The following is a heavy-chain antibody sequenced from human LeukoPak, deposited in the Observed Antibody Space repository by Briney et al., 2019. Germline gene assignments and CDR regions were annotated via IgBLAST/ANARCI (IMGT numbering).Heavy chain of an antibody. CDR2: ISAYDGNT. J-gene: IGHJ4*02. D-gene: IGHD2-2*01. CDR1: GYTFTSYG. V-gene: IGHV1-18*01. CDR3: ARDLNVAVPGGGY. Sequence: ASVKVSCKASGYTFTSYGISWVPHAPGQGRECRGWISAYDGNTNYAQKLQGRVTMTTDTSRSTAYMELRSLRSDDTAVYYCARDLNVAVPGGGYWGQGTLVTVSS.